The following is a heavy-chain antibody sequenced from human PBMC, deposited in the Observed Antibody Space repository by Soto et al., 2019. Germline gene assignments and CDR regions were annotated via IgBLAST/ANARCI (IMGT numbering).Heavy chain of an antibody. D-gene: IGHD3-9*01. Sequence: QVHLEQSGAEVKKPGDSVKVSCKASGYTFTHFYITWVRQAPGQGLEWMGAISPHNFNTNFAQKSQGRVTLTTDRPTNTAYMELRSLTSDDTAVYYCARDEGGYDILTGYYKAHHFDYWGQGVLVTVSS. J-gene: IGHJ4*02. V-gene: IGHV1-18*01. CDR3: ARDEGGYDILTGYYKAHHFDY. CDR1: GYTFTHFY. CDR2: ISPHNFNT.